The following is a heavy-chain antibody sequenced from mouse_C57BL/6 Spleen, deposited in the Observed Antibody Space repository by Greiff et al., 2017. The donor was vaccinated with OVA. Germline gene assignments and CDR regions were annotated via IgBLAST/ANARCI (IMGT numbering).Heavy chain of an antibody. CDR2: IWSGGST. V-gene: IGHV2-2*01. Sequence: VQGVESGPGLVQPSQSLSITCTVSGFSLTSYGVHWVRQSPGKGLEWLGVIWSGGSTDYNAAFISSLSISTDNSKSQVFFKMNSLQADDTAIDYCARNFPYGYYFDYWGQGTTLTVSS. CDR3: ARNFPYGYYFDY. J-gene: IGHJ2*01. D-gene: IGHD2-2*01. CDR1: GFSLTSYG.